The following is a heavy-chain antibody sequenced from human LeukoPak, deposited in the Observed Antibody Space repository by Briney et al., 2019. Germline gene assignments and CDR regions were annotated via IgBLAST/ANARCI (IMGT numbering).Heavy chain of an antibody. CDR2: ISAYNGST. Sequence: ASVKVSCKASGYTFTSYGISWVRQAPGQGLEWMGWISAYNGSTNYAQKLQGRVTMTTDTSTSTAYMELRSLRSDDTAVYYCAREVYYYDSSGQYYFDYWGQGTLVTVSS. J-gene: IGHJ4*02. V-gene: IGHV1-18*01. CDR3: AREVYYYDSSGQYYFDY. CDR1: GYTFTSYG. D-gene: IGHD3-22*01.